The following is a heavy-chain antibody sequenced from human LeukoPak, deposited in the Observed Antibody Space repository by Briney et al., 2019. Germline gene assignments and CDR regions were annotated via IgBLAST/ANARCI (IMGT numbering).Heavy chain of an antibody. D-gene: IGHD5-18*01. Sequence: GVFLQSSCKGSGYSFPSYWMGWVRQIPGEGLEWMGIIYPGDSDTRYSPSFQCQVIISADKSISTAYLQWSSLKASDTAMYYCARQGYSYGTFDYWGQGTLVTVSS. V-gene: IGHV5-51*01. CDR3: ARQGYSYGTFDY. CDR2: IYPGDSDT. J-gene: IGHJ4*02. CDR1: GYSFPSYW.